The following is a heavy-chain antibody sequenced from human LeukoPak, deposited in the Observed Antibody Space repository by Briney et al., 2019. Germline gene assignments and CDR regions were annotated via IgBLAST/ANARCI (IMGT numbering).Heavy chain of an antibody. CDR2: ISSSSSYI. CDR3: ARSGLGGY. D-gene: IGHD3-16*01. Sequence: GGSLRLSCVASGFSFSSYTMNWVRQAPGKGLEWVSSISSSSSYIYYADSVKGRFTISRDNAKNSLYLQMNSLRAEDTAVYYCARSGLGGYWGQGTLVTVSS. CDR1: GFSFSSYT. J-gene: IGHJ4*02. V-gene: IGHV3-21*01.